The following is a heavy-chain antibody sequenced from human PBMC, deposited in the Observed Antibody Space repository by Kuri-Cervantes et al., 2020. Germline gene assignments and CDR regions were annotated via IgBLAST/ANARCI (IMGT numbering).Heavy chain of an antibody. CDR1: GFTFNNYA. V-gene: IGHV3-9*01. D-gene: IGHD3-3*01. Sequence: LSLTCAASGFTFNNYAMQWVRQRTGEGLEWVSGISWNGGTIGYADSVKGRFTISRDNAKKSLYLQMNSLRAEDTALYYCARDWSMEVWGKGTTVTVSS. J-gene: IGHJ6*03. CDR2: ISWNGGTI. CDR3: ARDWSMEV.